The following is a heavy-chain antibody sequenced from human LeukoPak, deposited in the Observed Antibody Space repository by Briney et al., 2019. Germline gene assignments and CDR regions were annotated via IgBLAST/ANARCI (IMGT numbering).Heavy chain of an antibody. V-gene: IGHV3-30*03. CDR2: ISYDGRNE. J-gene: IGHJ4*02. Sequence: PGGSLRLSCVASGFTFSDYGMLWVRQPPGKGLEWVAVISYDGRNEHYADSVKGRFTISRDNSKNTLYLQMNSLRAEDTAVYYCARTYGGNPRGDYWGQGTLVTVSS. D-gene: IGHD4-23*01. CDR3: ARTYGGNPRGDY. CDR1: GFTFSDYG.